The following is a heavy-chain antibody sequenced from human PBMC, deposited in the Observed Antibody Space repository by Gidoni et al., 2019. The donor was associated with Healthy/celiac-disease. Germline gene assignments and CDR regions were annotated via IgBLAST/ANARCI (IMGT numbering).Heavy chain of an antibody. V-gene: IGHV4-4*07. CDR2: IYTSGST. J-gene: IGHJ4*02. D-gene: IGHD3-10*01. Sequence: QVQLQASGPGLVKPSETLSLTCTVPGGSISSYYWSWIRQPAGKGLEWIGRIYTSGSTNYNPSLKSRVTMSVDTSKNQFSLKLSSVTAADTAVYYCARDQYYYGSGSYLFDYWGQGTLVTVSS. CDR1: GGSISSYY. CDR3: ARDQYYYGSGSYLFDY.